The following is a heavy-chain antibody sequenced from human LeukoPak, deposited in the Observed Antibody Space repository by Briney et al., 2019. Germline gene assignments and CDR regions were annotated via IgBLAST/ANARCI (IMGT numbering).Heavy chain of an antibody. CDR1: GGSLSGYY. Sequence: SETLSLTCAVYGGSLSGYYWSWIRQPPGKGLEWIGEIHHSGSTNYNASLKSRVTISVGTSKNQFSLKLSSVTAADTAVYYCARSGRYFETQWGQGTLVTVSS. D-gene: IGHD3-9*01. V-gene: IGHV4-34*01. CDR3: ARSGRYFETQ. CDR2: IHHSGST. J-gene: IGHJ4*02.